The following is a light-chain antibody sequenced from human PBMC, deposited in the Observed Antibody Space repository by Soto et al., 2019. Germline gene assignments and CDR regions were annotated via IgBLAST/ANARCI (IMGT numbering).Light chain of an antibody. J-gene: IGKJ1*01. Sequence: EIVMSHTPSTLSVSPWERATLSLRASQSVSPSLAWYQQKPGQAPRLLIYGASTRATTIPARFIGSGSGTEFTLTISNLQSEDFAVYYCQQYNNWPPWTFGQGTKVDIK. CDR2: GAS. CDR3: QQYNNWPPWT. CDR1: QSVSPS. V-gene: IGKV3-15*01.